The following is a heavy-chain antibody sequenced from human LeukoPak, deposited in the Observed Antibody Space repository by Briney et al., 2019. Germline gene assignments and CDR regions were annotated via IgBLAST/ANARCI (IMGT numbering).Heavy chain of an antibody. V-gene: IGHV3-33*01. CDR2: IWDDGSNK. CDR1: GFTFSSHG. CDR3: ARAKDPYYDIFAARGAFGY. D-gene: IGHD3-9*01. Sequence: GRSLRLSCVASGFTFSSHGMHCVRQAPSKGLEWVAVIWDDGSNKYYADSVEGRFTISRKNSKNTLSLKSNSVRAEGTGLYYCARAKDPYYDIFAARGAFGYWGQGTLVTVSS. J-gene: IGHJ4*02.